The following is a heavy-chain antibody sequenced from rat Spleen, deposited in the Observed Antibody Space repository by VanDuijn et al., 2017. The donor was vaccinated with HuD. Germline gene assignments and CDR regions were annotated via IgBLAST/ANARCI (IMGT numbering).Heavy chain of an antibody. V-gene: IGHV5-58*01. CDR1: GFTFSRYW. CDR2: ISYEGSST. J-gene: IGHJ2*01. CDR3: TRGGLSRFDY. D-gene: IGHD1-11*01. Sequence: EVQLVETGGGLVQPGRSLKLSCVASGFTFSRYWMYWVRQAPGKGLEWVSSISYEGSSTYYGDSVKGRFTISRDNAKSTLYLQMNSLTSADTATYYCTRGGLSRFDYWGQGVMVTVSS.